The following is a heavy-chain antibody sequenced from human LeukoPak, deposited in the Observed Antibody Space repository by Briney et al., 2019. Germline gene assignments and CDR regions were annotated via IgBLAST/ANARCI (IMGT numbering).Heavy chain of an antibody. V-gene: IGHV3-48*01. CDR2: ISSSGSTM. J-gene: IGHJ4*02. CDR1: GFTSSTYS. CDR3: APYCSSPTCYEVYFDS. D-gene: IGHD2-2*01. Sequence: GGSLRLSCAASGFTSSTYSMNWVRQAPGKGLEWISYISSSGSTMYYADSVKGRFTISRDNAKNSLYLQVYSLRVEDTAVYYCAPYCSSPTCYEVYFDSWGQGTLVTVSS.